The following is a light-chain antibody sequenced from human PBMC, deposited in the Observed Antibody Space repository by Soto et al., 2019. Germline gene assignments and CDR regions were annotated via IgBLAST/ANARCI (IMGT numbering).Light chain of an antibody. J-gene: IGKJ5*01. CDR1: QSVSSGTY. CDR2: GAS. CDR3: QQYSSQPLVT. V-gene: IGKV3-20*01. Sequence: VLTQSPGALSLSPGERATLSCRASQSVSSGTYLAWYQQKPGQAPRLLIYGASSRGTGIPDRFSGSGSETDFTLTISILEPEDFAIYYFQQYSSQPLVTFGQGTRLDIK.